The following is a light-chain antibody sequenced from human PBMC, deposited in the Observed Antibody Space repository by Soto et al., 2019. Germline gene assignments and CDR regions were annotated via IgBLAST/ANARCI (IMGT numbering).Light chain of an antibody. Sequence: EVVLTEPPVTLSSSPGASATHSGGASQSFRGLLAWYQQKPGQAPRALIFDAYNRATGIPPRFSGSGSGTDFTLTISSREPADSAGYYCQQRHMWPITFGQGTRLEIK. CDR2: DAY. J-gene: IGKJ5*01. V-gene: IGKV3-11*01. CDR3: QQRHMWPIT. CDR1: QSFRGL.